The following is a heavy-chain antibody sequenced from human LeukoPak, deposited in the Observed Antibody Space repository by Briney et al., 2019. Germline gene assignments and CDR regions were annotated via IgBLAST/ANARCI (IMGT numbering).Heavy chain of an antibody. Sequence: SETLSLTCAVSGGSISSGGYSWSWIRQPPGKGLEWIGYIYHSGSTYYNPSLKSRVTISVDRSKNQFSLKLSSVTAADTAVYYCARGPYFDWLLDAFDIWGQGTMVTVSS. CDR1: GGSISSGGYS. CDR2: IYHSGST. D-gene: IGHD3-9*01. J-gene: IGHJ3*02. V-gene: IGHV4-30-2*01. CDR3: ARGPYFDWLLDAFDI.